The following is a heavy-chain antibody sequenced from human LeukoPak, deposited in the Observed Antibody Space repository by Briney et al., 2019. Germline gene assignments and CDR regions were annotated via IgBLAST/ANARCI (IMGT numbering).Heavy chain of an antibody. CDR2: ISYDGNNK. CDR3: AKARYEYVWGSYRDFDY. D-gene: IGHD3-16*02. Sequence: GRSLRLSCAASGFTFSGFAMHWVRQAPGKGLEWVAVISYDGNNKYYADSVKGRFTISRDNSKTTLHLQMSSLRAEDTAVYYCAKARYEYVWGSYRDFDYWGQGTLVTVSS. V-gene: IGHV3-30-3*01. J-gene: IGHJ4*02. CDR1: GFTFSGFA.